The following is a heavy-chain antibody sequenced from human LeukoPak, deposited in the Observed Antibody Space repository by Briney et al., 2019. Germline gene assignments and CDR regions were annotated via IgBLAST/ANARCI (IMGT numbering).Heavy chain of an antibody. Sequence: ASVKVSCKASGYTFTVYYMHWVRQAPGQGLEWMGWINPNSGGTNYAQKFQGRVTMTRDTSISTAYMELSRLRSDDTAVYYCARDRAESQWLVRYWFDPWGQGTLVTVSS. V-gene: IGHV1-2*02. CDR2: INPNSGGT. D-gene: IGHD6-19*01. CDR3: ARDRAESQWLVRYWFDP. CDR1: GYTFTVYY. J-gene: IGHJ5*02.